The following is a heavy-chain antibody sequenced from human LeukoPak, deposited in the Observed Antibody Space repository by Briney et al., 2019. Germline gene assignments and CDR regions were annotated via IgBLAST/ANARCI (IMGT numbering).Heavy chain of an antibody. J-gene: IGHJ4*02. D-gene: IGHD3-9*01. CDR2: TYHTGST. CDR1: GYSINSGYY. CDR3: ARSSDWDPFDF. Sequence: PSETLSLTCTVSGYSINSGYYWGWIRQPPGKGLEWIGSTYHTGSTYYNPSLKSRVTISLDPSKNMFSLKLSSVTAADTAVYYCARSSDWDPFDFWGQGTLVTVSS. V-gene: IGHV4-38-2*02.